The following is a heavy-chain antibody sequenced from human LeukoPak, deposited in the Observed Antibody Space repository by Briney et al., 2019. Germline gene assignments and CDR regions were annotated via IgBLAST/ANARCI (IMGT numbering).Heavy chain of an antibody. CDR2: ISAYNGNT. V-gene: IGHV1-18*04. CDR3: ARGYDILTGYYKGQGQYYFDY. J-gene: IGHJ4*02. Sequence: ASVKVSCKASGYTFTSYGISWVRQASGQGLEWMGWISAYNGNTNYAQKLQGRVTMTTDTSTSTAYMELRSLRSDDTAVYYCARGYDILTGYYKGQGQYYFDYWGQGTLVTVSS. CDR1: GYTFTSYG. D-gene: IGHD3-9*01.